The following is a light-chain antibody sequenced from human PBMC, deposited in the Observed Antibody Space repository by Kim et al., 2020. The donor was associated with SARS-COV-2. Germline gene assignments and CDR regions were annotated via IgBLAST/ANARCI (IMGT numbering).Light chain of an antibody. V-gene: IGLV2-14*03. CDR1: NRDDSGYNY. J-gene: IGLJ3*02. Sequence: GQSITISCTGSNRDDSGYNYVSCYQQHPGKAPKLMIYDVSKRPSGMSNLFSCAKSGSTASLPISGLQAEDDADYYCSSYSGSSAWVFGGGTKVTVL. CDR2: DVS. CDR3: SSYSGSSAWV.